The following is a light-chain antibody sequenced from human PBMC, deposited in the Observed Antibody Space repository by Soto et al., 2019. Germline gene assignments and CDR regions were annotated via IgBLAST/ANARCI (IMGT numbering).Light chain of an antibody. CDR1: SSEVGGYNY. CDR2: EVS. V-gene: IGLV2-14*01. Sequence: QSVLTQPASVSGSLGRSITISCTGTSSEVGGYNYVSWYQQHPGKAPKLMIYEVSNRPSGVSNRFSGSKSGNTASLTISGLQAEDEADYYCSSYTSSSTPVVFGGGTKLTVL. CDR3: SSYTSSSTPVV. J-gene: IGLJ2*01.